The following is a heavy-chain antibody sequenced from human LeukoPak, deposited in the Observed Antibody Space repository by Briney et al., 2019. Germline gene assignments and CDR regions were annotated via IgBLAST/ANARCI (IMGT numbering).Heavy chain of an antibody. CDR1: GYTFTSYG. CDR2: ISAYNGNT. CDR3: ARDEIVATMKAFDY. Sequence: GASVKVSCKASGYTFTSYGISWVRQAPGQGLEWMGWISAYNGNTNYAQKLQGRVTMTTDTSTSTAYMELRSLRSDDTAVYYCARDEIVATMKAFDYWGQGTLVTVSS. D-gene: IGHD5-12*01. V-gene: IGHV1-18*01. J-gene: IGHJ4*02.